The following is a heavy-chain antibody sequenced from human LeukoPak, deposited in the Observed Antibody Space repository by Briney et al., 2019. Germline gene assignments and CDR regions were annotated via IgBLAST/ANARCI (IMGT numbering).Heavy chain of an antibody. Sequence: PGGSLRLSCAASGFTFSSYAMSWVRQAPGKGLQWVSAISASGGSTYYADSVKGRFTISRDNSKNTLYLQMNSLRAEDTAIYYCAKDQKQLWLQSSFDFWGQGTLATLSS. V-gene: IGHV3-23*01. CDR3: AKDQKQLWLQSSFDF. CDR1: GFTFSSYA. CDR2: ISASGGST. D-gene: IGHD5-18*01. J-gene: IGHJ4*02.